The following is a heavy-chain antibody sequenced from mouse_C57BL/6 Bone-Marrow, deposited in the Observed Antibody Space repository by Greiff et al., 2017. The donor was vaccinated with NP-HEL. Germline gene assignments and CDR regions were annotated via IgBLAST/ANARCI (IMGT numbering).Heavy chain of an antibody. CDR3: ARTVFYSSSSGFAY. D-gene: IGHD1-1*01. CDR2: IRNKANGYTT. CDR1: GFTFTDYY. J-gene: IGHJ3*01. Sequence: EVQLQQSGGGLVQPGGSLSLSCAASGFTFTDYYMSWVRQPPGKALEWLGFIRNKANGYTTEYSASVKGRFTISSDNSQSILYLQMNALRAVDSVTYYGARTVFYSSSSGFAYWGQGTLVTVSA. V-gene: IGHV7-3*01.